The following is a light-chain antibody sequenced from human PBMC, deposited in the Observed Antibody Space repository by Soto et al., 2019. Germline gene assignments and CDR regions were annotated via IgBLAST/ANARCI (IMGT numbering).Light chain of an antibody. V-gene: IGKV1-9*01. CDR1: QGISSY. Sequence: DIQLTQSPPFLYASVGDRVTISCRASQGISSYLAWYQQKPGKAPNLLIYAASTLQSGVPSRFTGSGSGTELTLAISSLQPEDFATYYCQQLNSFPFTFGPGTKVDIK. CDR2: AAS. CDR3: QQLNSFPFT. J-gene: IGKJ3*01.